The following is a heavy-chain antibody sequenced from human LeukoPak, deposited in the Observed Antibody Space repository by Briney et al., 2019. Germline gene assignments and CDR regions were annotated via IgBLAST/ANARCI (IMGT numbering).Heavy chain of an antibody. CDR2: ISSSGST. D-gene: IGHD6-6*01. CDR3: ARECRSTSIGY. Sequence: PAETLSLTCTVSGGSISNYYWTWSRQPAGKELEWIGRISSSGSTNCNPTLKSRVTMTVDTSNNHFSLKMSSVTAADTAMYYYARECRSTSIGYWGQGTLVTVSS. V-gene: IGHV4-4*07. J-gene: IGHJ4*02. CDR1: GGSISNYY.